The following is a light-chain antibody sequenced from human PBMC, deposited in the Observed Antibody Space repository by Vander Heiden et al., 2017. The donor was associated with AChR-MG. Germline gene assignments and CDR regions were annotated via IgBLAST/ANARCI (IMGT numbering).Light chain of an antibody. CDR3: QQYGSSLRGT. CDR2: GAS. V-gene: IGKV3-20*01. CDR1: QSVSSSY. J-gene: IGKJ1*01. Sequence: EIVLMPSPGPLSLSPGERATPSCRASQSVSSSYLAWYQQKPGQAPRLLIYGASSRATGIPDRFSGSGSRTDFTLTISRLEPEDFAVYYCQQYGSSLRGTFGQGTKVEIK.